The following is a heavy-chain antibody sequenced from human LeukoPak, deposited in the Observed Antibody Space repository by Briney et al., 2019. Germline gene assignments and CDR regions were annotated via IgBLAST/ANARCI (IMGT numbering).Heavy chain of an antibody. CDR3: ATKQWLAPPPDS. CDR2: INTDGTVT. D-gene: IGHD6-19*01. CDR1: GFTFSKYW. V-gene: IGHV3-74*01. J-gene: IGHJ4*02. Sequence: HPGGSLRLSCAASGFTFSKYWMLWVRQAPGKGLESVSRINTDGTVTTYADSVKGRFTVSRDNADNTMFLQMNCVRDEDTAVYYCATKQWLAPPPDSWGQGTPVTVSS.